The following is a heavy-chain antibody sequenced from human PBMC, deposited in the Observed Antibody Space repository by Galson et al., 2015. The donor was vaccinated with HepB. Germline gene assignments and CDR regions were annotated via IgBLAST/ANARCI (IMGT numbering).Heavy chain of an antibody. CDR2: IYPGDSDT. CDR1: GYSFTSYW. Sequence: QSGAEVKKPGESLKISCKGSGYSFTSYWIGWVRQMPGKGLEWMGIIYPGDSDTRYSPSFQGQVTISADKSISTAYLQWSSLKASDTAMYYCARQALTGTTFYYGMDVWGQGTKVTVSS. CDR3: ARQALTGTTFYYGMDV. J-gene: IGHJ6*02. V-gene: IGHV5-51*01. D-gene: IGHD1-7*01.